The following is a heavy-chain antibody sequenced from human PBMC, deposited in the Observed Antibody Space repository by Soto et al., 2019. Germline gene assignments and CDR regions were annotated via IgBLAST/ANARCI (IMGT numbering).Heavy chain of an antibody. CDR2: IKSKTDGGTT. J-gene: IGHJ6*02. CDR3: TTVFYDYVWGSYRHQYYYYGMDV. Sequence: EVQLVESGGGLVQPGGSLRLSCAASGFTFSNAWMNWVRQAPGKGLEWVGRIKSKTDGGTTDYAAPVKGRFTISRDDSKNTLYLQMNSLKTEDTAVYYCTTVFYDYVWGSYRHQYYYYGMDVWGQGTTVTVSS. CDR1: GFTFSNAW. D-gene: IGHD3-16*02. V-gene: IGHV3-15*07.